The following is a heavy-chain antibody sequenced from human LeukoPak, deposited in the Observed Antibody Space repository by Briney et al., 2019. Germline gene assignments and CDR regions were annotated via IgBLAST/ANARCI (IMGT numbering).Heavy chain of an antibody. Sequence: GGSLRLSCAASGFTFSSHGMHWVRQAPGKGLEWVAVISYDGSNKYFADSVKGRFTISRDNSKNTLYLQMNSLRAEDTAVYYYAKDRTMVRGVYGGNYFDYWGQGTLVTVSS. CDR3: AKDRTMVRGVYGGNYFDY. CDR2: ISYDGSNK. D-gene: IGHD3-10*01. V-gene: IGHV3-30*18. CDR1: GFTFSSHG. J-gene: IGHJ4*02.